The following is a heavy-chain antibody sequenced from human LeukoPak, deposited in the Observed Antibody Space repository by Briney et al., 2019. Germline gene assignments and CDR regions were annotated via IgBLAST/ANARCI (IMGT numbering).Heavy chain of an antibody. D-gene: IGHD6-13*01. CDR3: ARGEGSNWFAY. V-gene: IGHV3-66*01. Sequence: GRSLRLSCAASGFTVSSNHMCWVRQAPGQGLEWVSIIYNGGTTYYADSAKGRFTIYRDNSKNTMFVQMNSLTADDTGVYYCARGEGSNWFAYWGQGTLVTVSS. J-gene: IGHJ4*02. CDR1: GFTVSSNH. CDR2: IYNGGTT.